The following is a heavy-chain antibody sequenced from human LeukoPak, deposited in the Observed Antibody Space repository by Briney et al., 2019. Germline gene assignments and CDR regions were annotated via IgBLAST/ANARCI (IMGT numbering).Heavy chain of an antibody. CDR3: ARMGQQVETPLVYFDY. Sequence: ASVKVSCKASGYTFTGYYLHWVRQPPGQGREWMGWINPNSGGTNYAQKFQDRVTITRDTSISTAYMELSRLRSDDTAAYYCARMGQQVETPLVYFDYWGQGTLVTVSS. V-gene: IGHV1-2*02. CDR2: INPNSGGT. D-gene: IGHD6-13*01. J-gene: IGHJ4*02. CDR1: GYTFTGYY.